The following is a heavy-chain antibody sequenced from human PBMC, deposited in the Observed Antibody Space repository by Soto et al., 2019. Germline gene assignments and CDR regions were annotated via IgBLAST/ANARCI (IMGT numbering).Heavy chain of an antibody. D-gene: IGHD3-9*01. CDR1: GYTFTKYG. CDR2: ISVYNGNT. CDR3: AREGTGMYYYYYGMDV. Sequence: QVQLVQSGAEVKKPGASVKVPCKASGYTFTKYGISWVRQAPGQGLEWMGWISVYNGNTKYADNLQGRVTVTTDTSTTTAYMELRSMRSDDTAVYYCAREGTGMYYYYYGMDVWGQGTTVTVPS. V-gene: IGHV1-18*01. J-gene: IGHJ6*02.